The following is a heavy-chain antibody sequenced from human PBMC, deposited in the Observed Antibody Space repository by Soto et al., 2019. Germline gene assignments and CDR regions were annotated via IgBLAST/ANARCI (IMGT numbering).Heavy chain of an antibody. D-gene: IGHD3-3*01. V-gene: IGHV3-30*18. Sequence: GGSLRLSCAASGFTFSSYGMHWVRQAPGKGLEWVAVISYDGSNKYYADSVKGRFTISRDNSKNTLYLQMNSLRAEDTAVYYCAKGPPVFWSGYTYYFDYWGQGTLVTVSS. J-gene: IGHJ4*02. CDR3: AKGPPVFWSGYTYYFDY. CDR1: GFTFSSYG. CDR2: ISYDGSNK.